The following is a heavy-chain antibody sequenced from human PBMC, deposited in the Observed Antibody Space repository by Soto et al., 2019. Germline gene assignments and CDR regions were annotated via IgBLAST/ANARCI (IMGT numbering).Heavy chain of an antibody. D-gene: IGHD5-12*01. Sequence: SVKVSCKASGGTFSSYAISWVRQAPGQGLEWMGGIIPIFGTANYAQKFQGRVTITADESTSTAYMELSSLRSEDTAVYYCARDKAAALANFDYWGHVTLVTVCS. V-gene: IGHV1-69*13. J-gene: IGHJ4*01. CDR1: GGTFSSYA. CDR3: ARDKAAALANFDY. CDR2: IIPIFGTA.